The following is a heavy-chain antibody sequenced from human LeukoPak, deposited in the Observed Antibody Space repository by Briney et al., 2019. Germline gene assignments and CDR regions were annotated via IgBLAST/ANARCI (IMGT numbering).Heavy chain of an antibody. CDR3: AKDEQQQLVRTFDY. CDR1: GFTFSNYA. J-gene: IGHJ4*02. V-gene: IGHV3-23*01. CDR2: IDSTGTT. D-gene: IGHD6-13*01. Sequence: GGSLRLSCAASGFTFSNYAMSWVRQAPGKGLEWVSAIDSTGTTYYTDSVKGRFTISRDNSKSTLSLQMNSLRAEDTAVYYCAKDEQQQLVRTFDYWGQGTLVTVSS.